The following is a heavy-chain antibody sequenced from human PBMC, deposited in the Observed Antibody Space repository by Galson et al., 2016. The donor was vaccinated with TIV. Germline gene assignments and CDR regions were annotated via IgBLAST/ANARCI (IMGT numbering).Heavy chain of an antibody. CDR1: GGTFNIYA. J-gene: IGHJ6*03. CDR3: ARPSSSCRGCSYYYYMDV. D-gene: IGHD6-19*01. V-gene: IGHV1-69*13. Sequence: SVKVSCKASGGTFNIYAISWVRQAPGQGLEWMGGILPSFGAATYAQKFQGRVTITADESTNTAYMALSSLKSDDTAMYYCARPSSSCRGCSYYYYMDVWGKGTTVTVSS. CDR2: ILPSFGAA.